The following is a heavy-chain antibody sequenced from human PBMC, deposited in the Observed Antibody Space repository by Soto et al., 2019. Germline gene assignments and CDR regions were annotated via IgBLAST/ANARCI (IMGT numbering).Heavy chain of an antibody. D-gene: IGHD1-1*01. Sequence: ASVKVSCKSSGYTFTSYGISWVRQAPGQGPEWVGWVSAYIGTTYYAQKLQGRVTMTADTSTNTAYMELRSLRSDDTAVYYCATGSFTSTGGRIGYHYNAMDVWGQGTTVTVSS. CDR3: ATGSFTSTGGRIGYHYNAMDV. CDR1: GYTFTSYG. V-gene: IGHV1-18*01. CDR2: VSAYIGTT. J-gene: IGHJ6*02.